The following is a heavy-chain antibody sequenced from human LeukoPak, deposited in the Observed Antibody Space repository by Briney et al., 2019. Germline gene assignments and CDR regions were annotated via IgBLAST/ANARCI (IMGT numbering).Heavy chain of an antibody. CDR1: GGSISSGGYS. CDR3: ARGTSSWYRGLDY. CDR2: IYHSGST. Sequence: SETLSLTCAVSGGSISSGGYSWSWIRQPPGKGMEWIGYIYHSGSTYYNPSLKSRVTISVDRSKNQFSLKLSSVTAADTAVYYCARGTSSWYRGLDYWGQGTLVTVSS. V-gene: IGHV4-30-2*01. D-gene: IGHD6-13*01. J-gene: IGHJ4*02.